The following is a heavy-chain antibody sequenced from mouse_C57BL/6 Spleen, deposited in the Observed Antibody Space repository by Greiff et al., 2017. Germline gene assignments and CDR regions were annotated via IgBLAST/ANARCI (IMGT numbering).Heavy chain of an antibody. Sequence: EVQLVESEGGLVQPGSSMKLSCTASGFTFSDYYMAWVRQVPEKGLEWVANINYDGSSTYYLDSLKSRFIISRDNAKNILYLQMSSLKSEDTATYYCARVDDSNYTWFAYWVQGTLVTVSA. CDR1: GFTFSDYY. CDR2: INYDGSST. D-gene: IGHD2-5*01. V-gene: IGHV5-16*01. CDR3: ARVDDSNYTWFAY. J-gene: IGHJ3*01.